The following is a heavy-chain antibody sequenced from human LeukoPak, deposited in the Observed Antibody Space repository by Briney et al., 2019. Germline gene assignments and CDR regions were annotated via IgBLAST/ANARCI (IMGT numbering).Heavy chain of an antibody. CDR3: ARASYCSTSCYYEGAFDI. CDR2: IYHSGST. J-gene: IGHJ3*02. CDR1: GYSISSGYY. D-gene: IGHD2-2*01. Sequence: SETLSLTCTVSGYSISSGYYWGWIRQPPGKGLEWIGSIYHSGSTYYNPSLKSRVTISVDTSKNQFSLKLSSVTAADTAVYYCARASYCSTSCYYEGAFDIWGQGTMVTVSS. V-gene: IGHV4-38-2*02.